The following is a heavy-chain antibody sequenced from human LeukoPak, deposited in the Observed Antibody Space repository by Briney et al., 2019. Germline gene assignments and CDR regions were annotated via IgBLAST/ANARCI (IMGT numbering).Heavy chain of an antibody. D-gene: IGHD1-1*01. CDR3: ARGRVSSSTWYSTYYHYFYMDV. Sequence: SETLSLTCTVSGYSISSGYYWGWIRQPPGKGLEWIGSIYHSGSTYYNPSLKSRVTISVDTSKNQFSLKLSSVTAADTAVYFCARGRVSSSTWYSTYYHYFYMDVWGKGNTVTVSS. CDR2: IYHSGST. CDR1: GYSISSGYY. V-gene: IGHV4-38-2*02. J-gene: IGHJ6*03.